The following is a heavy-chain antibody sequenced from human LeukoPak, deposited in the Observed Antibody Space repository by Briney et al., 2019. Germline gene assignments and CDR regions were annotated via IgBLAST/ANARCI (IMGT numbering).Heavy chain of an antibody. D-gene: IGHD6-19*01. J-gene: IGHJ4*02. Sequence: GGSLQISCQGSGSIFTSYWISWGRQLPGKGLEWMGRIDPSDSYTNYSPSFQGHVTISADKSISTAYLQWSSLEASDTAMYYCARLEAVAGTDYWGQGTLVTVSS. CDR1: GSIFTSYW. V-gene: IGHV5-10-1*01. CDR3: ARLEAVAGTDY. CDR2: IDPSDSYT.